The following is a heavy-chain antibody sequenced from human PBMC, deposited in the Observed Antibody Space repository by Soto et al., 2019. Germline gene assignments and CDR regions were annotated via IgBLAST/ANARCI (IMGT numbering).Heavy chain of an antibody. CDR3: SRGDATKIVVTTYYGMDV. J-gene: IGHJ6*02. D-gene: IGHD4-17*01. CDR1: GGTLRNYG. Sequence: QVQLVQSGAEVKKPGSSVRVSCKASGGTLRNYGISWVRQAPVQGLEWRGGIIPVFGTANYAQKFQGRVTITADESTSTVYMDVTSMRSEDTAVYYCSRGDATKIVVTTYYGMDVWGQGTTVTVSS. CDR2: IIPVFGTA. V-gene: IGHV1-69*13.